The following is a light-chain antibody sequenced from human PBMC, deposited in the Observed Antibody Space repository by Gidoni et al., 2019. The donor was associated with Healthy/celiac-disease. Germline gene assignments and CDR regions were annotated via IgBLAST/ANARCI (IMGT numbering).Light chain of an antibody. CDR3: QQYGSSPWCS. J-gene: IGKJ2*04. Sequence: EIVLTQSPGTLSLSPGERATLSCRASQSVSSSYLAWYQQKPGQAPRLLIYGASSRATGIPDRFSGSGSGTDFTLTISRLEPEDFAVYYCQQYGSSPWCSFXXXTKLEIK. V-gene: IGKV3-20*01. CDR1: QSVSSSY. CDR2: GAS.